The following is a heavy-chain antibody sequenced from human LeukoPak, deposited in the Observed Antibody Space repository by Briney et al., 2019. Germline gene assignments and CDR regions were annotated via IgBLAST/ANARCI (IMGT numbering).Heavy chain of an antibody. J-gene: IGHJ5*02. D-gene: IGHD1-26*01. CDR2: IIPIFGTA. V-gene: IGHV1-69*13. CDR1: GGTFSSYA. Sequence: SVKVSCKASGGTFSSYAISWVRQAPGQGLEWMGGIIPIFGTANYAQKFQGRVTITADESTSTAYTELSSLRSEDTAVYYCARSGGEVGAQEFDPWGQGTLVTVSS. CDR3: ARSGGEVGAQEFDP.